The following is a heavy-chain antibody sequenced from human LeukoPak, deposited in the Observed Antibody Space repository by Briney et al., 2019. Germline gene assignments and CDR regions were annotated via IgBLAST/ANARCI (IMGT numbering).Heavy chain of an antibody. V-gene: IGHV1-2*02. J-gene: IGHJ3*02. CDR2: INPNSGGT. CDR1: GYTFTGYY. D-gene: IGHD4-17*01. CDR3: ARGDYDAFDI. Sequence: ASVKVSCKASGYTFTGYYMHWVRQAPGQGLEWMGWINPNSGGTNYAQKFQGRVTMTRNTSISTAYMEPSSLRSEDTAVYYCARGDYDAFDIWGQGTMVTVSS.